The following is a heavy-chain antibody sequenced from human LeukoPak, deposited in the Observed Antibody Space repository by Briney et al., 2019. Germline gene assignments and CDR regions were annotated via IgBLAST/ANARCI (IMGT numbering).Heavy chain of an antibody. CDR1: GFIFSSFE. D-gene: IGHD3-22*01. Sequence: GGSLRLSCAASGFIFSSFEMNWVRQGPGKGLEWVSYISSSGSTIYYADSVKGRFTISRDNAKNSLYLQMHSLRAEDTAVYYCASHTYDSTAYYYRYWGQGTLVTVSS. J-gene: IGHJ4*02. V-gene: IGHV3-48*03. CDR2: ISSSGSTI. CDR3: ASHTYDSTAYYYRY.